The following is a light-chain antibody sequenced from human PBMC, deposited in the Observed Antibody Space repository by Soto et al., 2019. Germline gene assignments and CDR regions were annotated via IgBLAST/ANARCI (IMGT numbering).Light chain of an antibody. CDR3: QQYYSAPTWT. CDR2: WAS. CDR1: QSIFYSSNNKNY. Sequence: DIVMTQSPDSLAVSLGERATINCKSSQSIFYSSNNKNYLAWFQQKPGQPPKLLIYWASTRESGVPDRFSGSGSGTDFTLTISSLQAEDVAVYYCQQYYSAPTWTFGQGTKGDIK. J-gene: IGKJ1*01. V-gene: IGKV4-1*01.